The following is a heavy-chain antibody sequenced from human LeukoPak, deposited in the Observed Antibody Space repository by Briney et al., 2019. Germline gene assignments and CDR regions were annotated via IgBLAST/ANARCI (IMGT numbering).Heavy chain of an antibody. Sequence: GGSLRLSCAASGFIFSGYWMHWVRQAPRKGLVWVSRINSDGSSTTYEDSVKGRFTISRDNAKNTLYLQMSSLRAEDTAVYYCARGHYYGMDVWGQGTTVTDSS. J-gene: IGHJ6*02. CDR3: ARGHYYGMDV. CDR1: GFIFSGYW. V-gene: IGHV3-74*01. CDR2: INSDGSST.